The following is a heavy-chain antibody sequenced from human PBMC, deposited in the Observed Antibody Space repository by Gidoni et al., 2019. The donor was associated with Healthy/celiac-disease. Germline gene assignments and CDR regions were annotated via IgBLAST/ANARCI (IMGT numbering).Heavy chain of an antibody. D-gene: IGHD3-22*01. CDR1: GGSFSGYY. CDR2: INHSGST. V-gene: IGHV4-34*01. J-gene: IGHJ6*03. CDR3: ARGRSGLLLHYYYMDV. Sequence: QVQLQQWGAGLLKPSETLSLTCAVYGGSFSGYYWSWIRQPPGKGLEWIGEINHSGSTNYNPSLKSRVTISVDTSKNQFSLKLSSVTAADTAVYYCARGRSGLLLHYYYMDVWGKGTTVTVSS.